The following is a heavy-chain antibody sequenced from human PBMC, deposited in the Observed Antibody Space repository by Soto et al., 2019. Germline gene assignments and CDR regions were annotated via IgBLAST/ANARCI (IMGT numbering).Heavy chain of an antibody. J-gene: IGHJ4*02. D-gene: IGHD6-13*01. Sequence: QVQLVQSGAEVKKPGASVKVSCKASGYTFTSYGLSWVRQTPGQGHEWMGWISANNGNTNYAQKLQGRGTMTTDTSTSTAYMELRSLRSDDTAVYYGGRDWAAAGPFDYWGQGTLVTVSS. CDR1: GYTFTSYG. CDR3: GRDWAAAGPFDY. V-gene: IGHV1-18*01. CDR2: ISANNGNT.